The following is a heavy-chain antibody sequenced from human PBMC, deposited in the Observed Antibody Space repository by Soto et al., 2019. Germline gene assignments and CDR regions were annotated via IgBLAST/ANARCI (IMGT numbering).Heavy chain of an antibody. V-gene: IGHV3-23*01. CDR1: GFTFSSYA. D-gene: IGHD3-3*01. CDR3: AKDKGFWSGYYTWFDP. J-gene: IGHJ5*02. CDR2: ISGSGGST. Sequence: PGGSLRLSCAASGFTFSSYAMSWVRQAPGKGLEWVSAISGSGGSTYYADSVKGRFTISRDNSKNTLYLQMNSLRAEDTAVYYCAKDKGFWSGYYTWFDPWGQGTLVTVSS.